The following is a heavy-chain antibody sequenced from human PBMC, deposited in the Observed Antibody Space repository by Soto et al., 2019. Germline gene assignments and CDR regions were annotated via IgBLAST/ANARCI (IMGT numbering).Heavy chain of an antibody. CDR3: ARDLGLRYFDWSYTGAFDI. D-gene: IGHD3-9*01. CDR2: IYYSGST. J-gene: IGHJ3*02. CDR1: GGSISSGYYY. Sequence: SETLSLTCSVSGGSISSGYYYWSWIRQPPGKGLEWIGYIYYSGSTNYNPSLKSRVTISVDTSKNQFSLKLSSVTAADTAVYYCARDLGLRYFDWSYTGAFDIWGQGTMVTVSS. V-gene: IGHV4-61*01.